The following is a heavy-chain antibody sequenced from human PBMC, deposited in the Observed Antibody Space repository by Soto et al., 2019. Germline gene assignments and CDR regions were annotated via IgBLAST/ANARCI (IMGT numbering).Heavy chain of an antibody. V-gene: IGHV4-39*01. CDR2: IYNSGST. Sequence: QLQLQESGPGLVKPSETLSLTCSVSGGSISSTGYYWGWIRLPPGKGLEWIGSIYNSGSTYYNPSLKSRVTISVDTSKNLFSLRLSAVTAADTAVYYCARGRTTMTVSFSSRGGNWFDPWGQGTLVPVSS. CDR3: ARGRTTMTVSFSSRGGNWFDP. CDR1: GGSISSTGYY. D-gene: IGHD3-22*01. J-gene: IGHJ5*02.